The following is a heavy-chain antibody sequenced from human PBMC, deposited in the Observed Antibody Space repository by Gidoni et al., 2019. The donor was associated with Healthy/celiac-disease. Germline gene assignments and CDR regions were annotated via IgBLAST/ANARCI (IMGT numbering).Heavy chain of an antibody. Sequence: QVQLQQWGAGLLKPSETLSLTCAVYGGSFSGYSWSWIRQPPGKGLEWIGEINHSGSTNYNPSLKSRVTISVDTSKNQFSLKLSSVTAADTAVYYCARGVAPYYDFWSGYFWFDPWGQGTLVTVSS. CDR1: GGSFSGYS. CDR3: ARGVAPYYDFWSGYFWFDP. V-gene: IGHV4-34*01. D-gene: IGHD3-3*01. J-gene: IGHJ5*02. CDR2: INHSGST.